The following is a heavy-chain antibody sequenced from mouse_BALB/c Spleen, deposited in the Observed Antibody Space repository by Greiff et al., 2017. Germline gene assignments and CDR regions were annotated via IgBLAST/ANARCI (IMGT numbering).Heavy chain of an antibody. D-gene: IGHD1-1*01. CDR2: ISSGGSYT. CDR3: ARQDGSRSFDY. Sequence: DVKLVESGGDLVKPGGSLKLSCAASGFTFSSYGMSWVRQTPDKRLEWVATISSGGSYTYYPDSVKGRFTISRDNAKNTLYLQMSSLKSEDTAMYYCARQDGSRSFDYWGQGTTLTVSS. V-gene: IGHV5-6*02. J-gene: IGHJ2*01. CDR1: GFTFSSYG.